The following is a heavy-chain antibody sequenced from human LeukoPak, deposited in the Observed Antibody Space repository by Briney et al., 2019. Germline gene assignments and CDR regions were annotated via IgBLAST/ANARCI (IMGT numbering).Heavy chain of an antibody. D-gene: IGHD3-16*01. J-gene: IGHJ4*02. CDR1: GYSFNSYS. Sequence: GASVKVSCKASGYSFNSYSINWVRLAPGQGLEWMGSINAYNGNTNYAQKVQGRVTMTTDTSTSTAYMELRSLRSDDTALYYCARDGFRGPSDYWGQGTLVTVSS. V-gene: IGHV1-18*01. CDR2: INAYNGNT. CDR3: ARDGFRGPSDY.